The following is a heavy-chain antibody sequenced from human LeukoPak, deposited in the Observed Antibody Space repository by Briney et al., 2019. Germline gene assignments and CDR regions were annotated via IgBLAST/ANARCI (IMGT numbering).Heavy chain of an antibody. J-gene: IGHJ5*02. CDR3: ARALGYCRSTSCYGVSNWFDP. Sequence: PGGSLRLSCAASGFTSSSYGMHWVRQAPGKGLEWVAVIWYDGSNKYYADSVKGRFIISRDNSKNTLYLQMNSLRAEDTAVYYCARALGYCRSTSCYGVSNWFDPWGQGTLVTVSS. V-gene: IGHV3-33*01. CDR2: IWYDGSNK. D-gene: IGHD2-2*01. CDR1: GFTSSSYG.